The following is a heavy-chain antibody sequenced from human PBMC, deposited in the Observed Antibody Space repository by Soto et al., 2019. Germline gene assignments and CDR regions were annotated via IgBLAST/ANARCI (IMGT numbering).Heavy chain of an antibody. CDR3: ARGVENHDIVTGTRPERAFDI. CDR1: GGTFSSYA. CDR2: IIPIFGTA. Sequence: QVQLVQSGAEVKKPGSSVKVSCKASGGTFSSYAISWVRQAPGQGLEGRGGIIPIFGTANYAQKFQGRFTITADESTITAYMELSSLRSEDTAVYYCARGVENHDIVTGTRPERAFDIWGQGTMVTVSS. V-gene: IGHV1-69*01. D-gene: IGHD3-9*01. J-gene: IGHJ3*02.